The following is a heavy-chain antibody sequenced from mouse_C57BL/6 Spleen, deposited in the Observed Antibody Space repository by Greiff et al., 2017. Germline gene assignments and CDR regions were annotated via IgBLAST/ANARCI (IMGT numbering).Heavy chain of an antibody. CDR3: ARNGDYVDAMDY. CDR2: IYPADSET. Sequence: QVQLQQPGAELVRPGSSVKLSCKASGYTFTSYWMDWVKQRPGQGLEWIGNIYPADSETHYNQKFKDKATLTVDKSSSTAYMQLSSLTSEDSAVYYCARNGDYVDAMDYWGQGTSVTVSS. V-gene: IGHV1-61*01. CDR1: GYTFTSYW. D-gene: IGHD2-13*01. J-gene: IGHJ4*01.